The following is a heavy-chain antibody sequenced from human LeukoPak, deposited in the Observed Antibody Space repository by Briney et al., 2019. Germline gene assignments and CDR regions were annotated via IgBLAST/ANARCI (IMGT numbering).Heavy chain of an antibody. CDR2: ISAYNGNT. Sequence: ASVKVSCKASGYTFTSYGISWVRQAPGQGLEWMGWISAYNGNTNYAQKLRGRVTMTTDTSTSTAYMELRSLRSDDTAVYYCARDGRGHQGFGWFDPWGQGTLVTVSS. D-gene: IGHD3-10*01. V-gene: IGHV1-18*01. CDR3: ARDGRGHQGFGWFDP. J-gene: IGHJ5*02. CDR1: GYTFTSYG.